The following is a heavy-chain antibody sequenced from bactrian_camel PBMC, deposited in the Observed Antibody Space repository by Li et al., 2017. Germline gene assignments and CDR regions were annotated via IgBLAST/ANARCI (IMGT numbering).Heavy chain of an antibody. J-gene: IGHJ4*01. V-gene: IGHV3S44*01. Sequence: VQLVESGGGSVQSGGSVRLSCVTRKYTYSSYAMARFRQAPGKEREGVAVIDDDGVPSYADSVKGRFTISKDDAKNTLYLQMNNLKPEDTAMYYCAADRMACLRPSVQLAAYNFWGQGTQVTVS. CDR2: VIDDDGVP. CDR1: KYTYSSYA. CDR3: AADRMACLRPSVQLAAYNF.